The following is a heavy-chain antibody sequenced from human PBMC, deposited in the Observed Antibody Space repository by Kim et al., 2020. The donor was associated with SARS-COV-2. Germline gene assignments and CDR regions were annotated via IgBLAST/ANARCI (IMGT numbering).Heavy chain of an antibody. CDR2: VHHTGSA. Sequence: SETLSLTCAVSGASVSGYWSWIRQPPGKSLQWIAYVHHTGSATYNPSLKSRVTISMDTSRNYISLKLTSLTAADTAIYYCARLDYGDYDEAFDLWGPGTLVSVSS. CDR1: GASVSGY. D-gene: IGHD4-17*01. J-gene: IGHJ3*01. V-gene: IGHV4-59*08. CDR3: ARLDYGDYDEAFDL.